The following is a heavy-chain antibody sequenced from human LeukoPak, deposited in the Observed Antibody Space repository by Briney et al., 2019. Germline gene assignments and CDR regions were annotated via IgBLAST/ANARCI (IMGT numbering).Heavy chain of an antibody. V-gene: IGHV4-39*01. Sequence: SETLSLTCTVSGGSISSSSYYWGWIRQPPGKGLEWIGSIYYSGSTYYNPSLKSRVTISVDTSKNQFSPKLSSVTAADTAVYYCARQRTTGTTSLLWGQGTQVTVSS. CDR2: IYYSGST. D-gene: IGHD1-1*01. CDR1: GGSISSSSYY. CDR3: ARQRTTGTTSLL. J-gene: IGHJ4*02.